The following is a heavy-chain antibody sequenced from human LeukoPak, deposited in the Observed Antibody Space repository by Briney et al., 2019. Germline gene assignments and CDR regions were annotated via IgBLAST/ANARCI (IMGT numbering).Heavy chain of an antibody. V-gene: IGHV3-23*01. D-gene: IGHD3-10*01. Sequence: GGSLRLSCAASGFTFSSYAMSWVRQAPGKGLEWVSAISGSGGSTYYADSVKGRFTISRDNSKKTMYLQMNSLRAEDTAVYYCAKDNAYYGSGSYSPDYWGQGTLVTVPS. CDR3: AKDNAYYGSGSYSPDY. J-gene: IGHJ4*02. CDR1: GFTFSSYA. CDR2: ISGSGGST.